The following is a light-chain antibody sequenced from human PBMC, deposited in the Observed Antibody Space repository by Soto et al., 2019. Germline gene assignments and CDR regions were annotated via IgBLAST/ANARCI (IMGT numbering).Light chain of an antibody. CDR3: QHRSNWPRT. CDR1: QNIDNY. CDR2: DAS. V-gene: IGKV3-11*01. J-gene: IGKJ4*01. Sequence: EVVLTQSPATLSLSPGERATLSCRASQNIDNYVAWYQQKLGQAPRLLIYDASNRATGIPARFSGRGSGTDFTLTIDSLEPEDFAVYYCQHRSNWPRTFGGGTKV.